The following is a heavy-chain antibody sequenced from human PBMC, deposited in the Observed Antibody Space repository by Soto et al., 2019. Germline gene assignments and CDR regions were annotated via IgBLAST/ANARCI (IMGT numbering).Heavy chain of an antibody. CDR2: INPGNGNT. J-gene: IGHJ4*02. Sequence: QVQIVQSGAEVKKPGASVTVSCRASGYTFTTYAMHWVRQAPGQRPEWMGWINPGNGNTRYSQKFQGRVTMTGATSAITVYMELSSLGSEDTAFYYCARRSLLCDYFDNWGQGTLVTVSS. CDR3: ARRSLLCDYFDN. CDR1: GYTFTTYA. V-gene: IGHV1-3*01. D-gene: IGHD2-21*01.